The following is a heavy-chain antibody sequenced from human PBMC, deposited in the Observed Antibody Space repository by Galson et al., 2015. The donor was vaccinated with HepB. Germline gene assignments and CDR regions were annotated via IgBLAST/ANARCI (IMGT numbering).Heavy chain of an antibody. CDR2: ISGSGGST. CDR3: ANSGAAAGTFLDFDY. Sequence: SLRLSCAASGFTFSSYAMSWVRQAPGEGLEWVSAISGSGGSTYYADSVKGRFTISRDNSKNTLYLQMNSLRAEDTAVYYCANSGAAAGTFLDFDYWGQGTLVTVSS. J-gene: IGHJ4*02. D-gene: IGHD6-13*01. V-gene: IGHV3-23*01. CDR1: GFTFSSYA.